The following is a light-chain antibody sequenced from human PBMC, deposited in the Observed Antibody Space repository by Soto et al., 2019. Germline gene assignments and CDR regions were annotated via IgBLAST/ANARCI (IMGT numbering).Light chain of an antibody. CDR1: SSDVGNYNR. CDR3: SLYTTSSTRVV. V-gene: IGLV2-18*01. CDR2: EDN. J-gene: IGLJ2*01. Sequence: QSALTQPPSVSGSPGQSVTISCTGTSSDVGNYNRVSWYQQPPGTAPKLIIYEDNNRPSGVPDRFLGSKSGNTASLTISGLQAEDEANYFCSLYTTSSTRVVFGGGTKVTVL.